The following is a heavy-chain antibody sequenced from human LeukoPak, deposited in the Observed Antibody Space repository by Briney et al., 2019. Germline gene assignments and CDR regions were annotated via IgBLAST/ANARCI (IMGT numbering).Heavy chain of an antibody. J-gene: IGHJ4*02. Sequence: GGSLRLSCEASGFTFSHHAMHWVRQAPGKGLEWVAAIWYDGAQKYYADSLRGRCTISRDNSKSTLYLEMNSLRAEDTAVYYCAKDFGGYYYDTSGPDYWGQGTLVTVAS. V-gene: IGHV3-33*06. D-gene: IGHD3-22*01. CDR2: IWYDGAQK. CDR3: AKDFGGYYYDTSGPDY. CDR1: GFTFSHHA.